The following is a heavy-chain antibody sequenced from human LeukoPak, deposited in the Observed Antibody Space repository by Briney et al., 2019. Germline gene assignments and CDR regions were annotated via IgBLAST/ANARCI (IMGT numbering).Heavy chain of an antibody. V-gene: IGHV4-39*01. CDR2: IYYSGST. CDR3: ARRLIAVAGMFGVDY. D-gene: IGHD6-19*01. CDR1: GGSFSGYY. J-gene: IGHJ4*02. Sequence: SETLSLTCAVYGGSFSGYYWGWIRQPPGKGLEWIGSIYYSGSTYYNPSLKSRVTISVDTSKNQFSLKLSSVTAADTAVYYCARRLIAVAGMFGVDYWGQGTLVTVSS.